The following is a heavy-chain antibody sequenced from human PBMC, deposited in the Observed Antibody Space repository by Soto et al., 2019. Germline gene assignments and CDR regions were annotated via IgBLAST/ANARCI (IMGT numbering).Heavy chain of an antibody. D-gene: IGHD6-13*01. V-gene: IGHV4-4*07. CDR1: GGSISSYY. CDR3: ARAWSSSSWRNWFDP. Sequence: SETLSLTCTVSGGSISSYYWSWIRQPAGKGLEWIGRIYTSGSTNYNPSLKSRVTMSVDTSKNQFSLKLSSVTAADTAVYYCARAWSSSSWRNWFDPWGQGTLVTVYS. J-gene: IGHJ5*02. CDR2: IYTSGST.